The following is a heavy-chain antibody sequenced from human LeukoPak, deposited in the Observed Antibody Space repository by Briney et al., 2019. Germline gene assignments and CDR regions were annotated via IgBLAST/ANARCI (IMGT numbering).Heavy chain of an antibody. D-gene: IGHD5-12*01. Sequence: GGTLRLSCAASKFTFGAYSMNWVRQAPGKGLEWVLGISWNGDTIGYADSVKGRFTVSRDNAKNSVYLQMNNLRTEDTALYYCAKASEERYSGYDDYLHYWGQGTLVTVSS. CDR3: AKASEERYSGYDDYLHY. J-gene: IGHJ4*02. CDR2: ISWNGDTI. CDR1: KFTFGAYS. V-gene: IGHV3-9*01.